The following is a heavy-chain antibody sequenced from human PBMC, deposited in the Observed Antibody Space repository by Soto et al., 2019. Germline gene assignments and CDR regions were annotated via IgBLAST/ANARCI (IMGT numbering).Heavy chain of an antibody. CDR1: GGSISGHS. J-gene: IGHJ4*02. V-gene: IGHV4-4*07. CDR3: VRGRSYSVYDF. Sequence: LETLSLTCTVSGGSISGHSWIWIRQPAGKGLEWIGHIYPSGSTSYNPSLRSRVTMSLDTSGNQIFLNLTSVTAADTAVFYCVRGRSYSVYDFWGPGTLVTVYS. D-gene: IGHD5-12*01. CDR2: IYPSGST.